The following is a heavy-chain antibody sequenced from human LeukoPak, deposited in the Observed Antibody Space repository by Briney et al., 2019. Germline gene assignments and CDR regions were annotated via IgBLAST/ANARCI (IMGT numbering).Heavy chain of an antibody. CDR3: AKGLSAYLYNWFDP. D-gene: IGHD1-26*01. J-gene: IGHJ5*02. CDR2: ISSNGGST. Sequence: PGGSLRLSCAASGFTFSSYAMHWVRQAPGKGLEYVSAISSNGGSTYYANSVKGRFTISRDNSKNTLYLQMNSLRAEDTAVYYCAKGLSAYLYNWFDPWGQGTLVTVSS. CDR1: GFTFSSYA. V-gene: IGHV3-64*01.